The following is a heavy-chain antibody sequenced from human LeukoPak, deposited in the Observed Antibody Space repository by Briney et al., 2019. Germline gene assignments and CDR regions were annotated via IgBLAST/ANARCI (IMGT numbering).Heavy chain of an antibody. D-gene: IGHD3-10*01. CDR1: GGSISRYY. CDR3: ARSDYHNSGSHTVFDAFDI. J-gene: IGHJ3*02. V-gene: IGHV4-59*01. Sequence: SSETLSLTCTVSGGSISRYYWGWIRRPPGKGLEWIGYIDDSGNTNYNPSLKSQVTISVDKSKNQFSLKLSFVTAADTAMYYCARSDYHNSGSHTVFDAFDIWGQGTRVTVSS. CDR2: IDDSGNT.